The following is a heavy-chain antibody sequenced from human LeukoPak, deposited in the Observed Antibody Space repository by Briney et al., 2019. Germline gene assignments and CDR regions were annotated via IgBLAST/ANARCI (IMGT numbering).Heavy chain of an antibody. CDR2: ISSDGGNE. D-gene: IGHD1-26*01. V-gene: IGHV3-30*03. CDR3: ARCYTVPKWEAWFDP. CDR1: GFTFTSYG. J-gene: IGHJ5*02. Sequence: PGTSLRLSCAASGFTFTSYGMHWVRQAPGKGLEWVALISSDGGNENYADSVRGRFTISRDNSKNTLYLQMNSLSSEDTAVYYCARCYTVPKWEAWFDPWGQGTLVTVSS.